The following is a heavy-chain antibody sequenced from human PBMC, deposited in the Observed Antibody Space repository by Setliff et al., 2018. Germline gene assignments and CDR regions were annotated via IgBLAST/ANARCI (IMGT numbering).Heavy chain of an antibody. Sequence: ASVKVSCKPSGYDSSSYFIYWLRKAPGQGLEWMGWINPNSGDTNYSQRFQGRVTMTIDTSTRTVYMELTRLRSDDTAIYYCARETSSGPRIDPWGQGTQVTVSS. CDR3: ARETSSGPRIDP. D-gene: IGHD2-8*02. J-gene: IGHJ5*02. V-gene: IGHV1-2*02. CDR1: GYDSSSYF. CDR2: INPNSGDT.